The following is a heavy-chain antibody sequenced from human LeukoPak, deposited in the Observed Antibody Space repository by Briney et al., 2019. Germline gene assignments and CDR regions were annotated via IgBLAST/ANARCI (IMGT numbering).Heavy chain of an antibody. D-gene: IGHD3-3*01. CDR3: ARLRSGYYPYFDY. Sequence: GGSLRLSCAASGFTFSSYAMHWVRQAPGKGLEWVAVISYDGSNKYYADSVKGRFTISRDNSKNTLYLQMNSLRAEDTAVYYCARLRSGYYPYFDYWGQGTLVTVSS. CDR2: ISYDGSNK. J-gene: IGHJ4*02. CDR1: GFTFSSYA. V-gene: IGHV3-30-3*01.